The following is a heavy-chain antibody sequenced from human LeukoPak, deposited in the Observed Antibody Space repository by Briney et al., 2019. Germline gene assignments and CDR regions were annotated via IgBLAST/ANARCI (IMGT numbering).Heavy chain of an antibody. Sequence: SGGSLRLSCAASGFTFSSYAMSWVRQAPGKGLEWVSAISGSGGSTYYADFVKGRFTISRDNAKNPLYLQMNSLRAEDTAVYYCARIAGYCSGGSCYSSGMDVWGQGTTVTVSS. CDR3: ARIAGYCSGGSCYSSGMDV. D-gene: IGHD2-15*01. CDR1: GFTFSSYA. J-gene: IGHJ6*02. V-gene: IGHV3-23*01. CDR2: ISGSGGST.